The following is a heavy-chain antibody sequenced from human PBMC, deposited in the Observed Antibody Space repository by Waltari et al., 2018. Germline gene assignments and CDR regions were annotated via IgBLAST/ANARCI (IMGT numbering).Heavy chain of an antibody. CDR1: GFTFSSYG. D-gene: IGHD3-10*01. CDR3: ASRPQYYYGSGSRWGMDV. CDR2: ISYDGSNK. Sequence: QVQLVESGGGVVQPGRSLRLSCAASGFTFSSYGMHWVRQAPGKGLEWVAVISYDGSNKYYADSVKGRFTISRDNSKNTLYLQMNSLRAEDTAVYYCASRPQYYYGSGSRWGMDVWDQGP. J-gene: IGHJ6*02. V-gene: IGHV3-30*03.